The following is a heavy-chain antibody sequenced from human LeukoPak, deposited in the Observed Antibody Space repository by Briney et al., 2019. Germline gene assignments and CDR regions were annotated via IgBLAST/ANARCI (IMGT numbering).Heavy chain of an antibody. J-gene: IGHJ5*02. CDR3: ARRVTTFNWFDP. CDR1: GYTFTSYG. V-gene: IGHV1-18*01. Sequence: ASVKVSCKASGYTFTSYGISCVRQAPGQGLEWMGWISAYNGNTNYAQKLPGRVTMTTDTSTSTAYMELRSLRSDDTAVYYCARRVTTFNWFDPWGQGTLVTVSS. CDR2: ISAYNGNT. D-gene: IGHD2-21*02.